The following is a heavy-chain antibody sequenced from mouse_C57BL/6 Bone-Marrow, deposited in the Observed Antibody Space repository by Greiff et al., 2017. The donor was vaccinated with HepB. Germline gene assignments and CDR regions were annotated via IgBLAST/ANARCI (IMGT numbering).Heavy chain of an antibody. CDR2: ISDGGSYT. CDR3: ASSTGIY. CDR1: GFTFSSYA. Sequence: EVKLQESGGGLVKPGGSLKLSCAASGFTFSSYAMSWVRQTPEKRLEWVATISDGGSYTYYPDNVKGRFTISRDNAKNNLYLQMSHLKSEDTAMYYCASSTGIYWGQGTSVTVSS. V-gene: IGHV5-4*03. J-gene: IGHJ4*01. D-gene: IGHD4-1*02.